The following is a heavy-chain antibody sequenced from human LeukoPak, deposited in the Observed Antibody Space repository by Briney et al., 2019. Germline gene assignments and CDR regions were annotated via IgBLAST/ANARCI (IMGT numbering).Heavy chain of an antibody. Sequence: PGGSVRLSCVASGFTFSDCYASGIRQAPGKGLEWVSFISSSSSYTNFADSVKGRFTISRDNAKNSLYLQMNSLRAEDTAVYYCAREGGLRLTTRFFDYWGQGTLVTVSS. J-gene: IGHJ4*02. CDR2: ISSSSSYT. D-gene: IGHD4-17*01. CDR1: GFTFSDCY. V-gene: IGHV3-11*06. CDR3: AREGGLRLTTRFFDY.